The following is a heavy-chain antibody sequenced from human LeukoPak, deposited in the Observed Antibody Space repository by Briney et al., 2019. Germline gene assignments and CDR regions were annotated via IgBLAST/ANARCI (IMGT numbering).Heavy chain of an antibody. CDR1: GGSISSGSYY. Sequence: PSETRSLTCTVSGGSISSGSYYWSWIRQPAGKGLEWIGRIYTSGSTNYNPSLKSRVTISVDTSKNQFSLKLSSVTAADTAVYYCARGYLYYFDYWGQGTLVTVSS. V-gene: IGHV4-61*02. J-gene: IGHJ4*02. CDR2: IYTSGST. D-gene: IGHD2-15*01. CDR3: ARGYLYYFDY.